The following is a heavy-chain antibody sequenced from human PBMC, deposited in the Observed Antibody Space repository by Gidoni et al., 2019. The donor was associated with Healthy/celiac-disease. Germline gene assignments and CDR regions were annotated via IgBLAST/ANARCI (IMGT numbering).Heavy chain of an antibody. J-gene: IGHJ3*02. CDR3: ARVGVWGSYRYAFDI. CDR2: IYYSGST. V-gene: IGHV4-59*01. D-gene: IGHD3-16*02. Sequence: QVQLQESGPGLVKPSETLSLTCTVSGGSISSYYWSWIRQPPGKGLEWIGYIYYSGSTNYNPSLKSRVTISVDTSKNQFSLKLSSVTAADTAVYYCARVGVWGSYRYAFDIWGQGTMVTVSS. CDR1: GGSISSYY.